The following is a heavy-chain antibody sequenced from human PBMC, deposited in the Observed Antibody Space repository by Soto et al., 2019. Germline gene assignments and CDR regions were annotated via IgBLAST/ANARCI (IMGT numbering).Heavy chain of an antibody. J-gene: IGHJ4*02. Sequence: SQTLSLTCAISGDSVSSNSAAWNWIRQSPSRGLEWLGRTYYRSKWYNDYAVSVKSRITINPDTSKNQFSLQLNSVTPEDTAVYYCARAHDSNGYWVGYFDYWGQGTLVTVSS. CDR3: ARAHDSNGYWVGYFDY. CDR1: GDSVSSNSAA. CDR2: TYYRSKWYN. V-gene: IGHV6-1*01. D-gene: IGHD3-22*01.